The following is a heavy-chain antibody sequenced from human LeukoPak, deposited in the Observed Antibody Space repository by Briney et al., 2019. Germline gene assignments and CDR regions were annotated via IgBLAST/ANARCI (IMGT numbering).Heavy chain of an antibody. D-gene: IGHD3-16*01. V-gene: IGHV3-74*01. J-gene: IGHJ5*02. CDR3: ASIGGGGFFDP. Sequence: GGSLRLSCAASGFTFSSYWMHWVRQAPGKGLVWVSRINSDGSSTSYADSVKGRFTISRDNAKNTPYLQMNSLRAEDTAVYYCASIGGGGFFDPWGQGTLVTVSS. CDR1: GFTFSSYW. CDR2: INSDGSST.